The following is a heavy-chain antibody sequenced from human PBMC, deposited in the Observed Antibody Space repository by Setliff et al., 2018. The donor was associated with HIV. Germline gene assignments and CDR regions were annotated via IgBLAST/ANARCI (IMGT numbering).Heavy chain of an antibody. Sequence: ASETLSLTCAVSGYSISSGYYWGWIRQPPGKGLEWIGSIYHSGSTYYNPSLKSRVTISVDTSKNQFSLKLSSVTAADTAVYYWARPSLCYGSGSDAFDIWGQGTMVTVSS. J-gene: IGHJ3*02. D-gene: IGHD3-10*01. CDR2: IYHSGST. CDR1: GYSISSGYY. V-gene: IGHV4-38-2*01. CDR3: ARPSLCYGSGSDAFDI.